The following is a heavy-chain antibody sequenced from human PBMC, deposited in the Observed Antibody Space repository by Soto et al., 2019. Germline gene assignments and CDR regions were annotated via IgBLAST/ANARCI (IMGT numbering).Heavy chain of an antibody. CDR1: GFIFSSYW. D-gene: IGHD6-6*01. V-gene: IGHV3-7*03. CDR2: IKQDGSEK. CDR3: ARGPYSSSSYGMDV. J-gene: IGHJ6*02. Sequence: EVQLVESGGGLVQPGGSLRLSCAASGFIFSSYWMSWVRQAPGKGLEWVANIKQDGSEKYYVDSVKGRFTISRDNAKNPLYLQMTSLRAEDTAVYYCARGPYSSSSYGMDVWGQGTTVTVSS.